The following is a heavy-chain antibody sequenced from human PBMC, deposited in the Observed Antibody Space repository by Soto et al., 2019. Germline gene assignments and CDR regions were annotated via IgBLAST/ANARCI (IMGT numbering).Heavy chain of an antibody. J-gene: IGHJ4*02. CDR3: ARTGPSYYYHNSGSPGDY. D-gene: IGHD3-22*01. CDR1: GASIGSGDFY. CDR2: IYYNELPSSEST. Sequence: PSETLSLTCTVSGASIGSGDFYWSWIRQSPGKGLEWLGYIYYNELPSSESTHYNSSLKSRVSISVDTSKNQFSLTLRSMTAANTAVYYCARTGPSYYYHNSGSPGDYWGQGTLVTVSS. V-gene: IGHV4-30-4*08.